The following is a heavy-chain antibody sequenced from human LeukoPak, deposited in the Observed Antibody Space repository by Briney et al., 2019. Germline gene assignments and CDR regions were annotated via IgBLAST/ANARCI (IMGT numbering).Heavy chain of an antibody. D-gene: IGHD2-8*02. Sequence: GESLKISCKGSGYSFTTYWIAWVRQMPGKGLEWMGIIYPGDSDTRYSPSLQGQVTISVDESITTAYLQWSSLKASDSAMYYCAREGSTGGYYDYWGQGTLVTVSS. CDR1: GYSFTTYW. J-gene: IGHJ4*02. CDR3: AREGSTGGYYDY. CDR2: IYPGDSDT. V-gene: IGHV5-51*01.